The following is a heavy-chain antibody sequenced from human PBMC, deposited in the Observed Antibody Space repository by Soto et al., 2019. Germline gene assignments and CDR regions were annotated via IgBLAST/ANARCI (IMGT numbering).Heavy chain of an antibody. Sequence: ASVKVSCKTSGYVYTSFGISWVRQAPGQGLEWMGWIRPYNGDTKYAQKFQDRVTMTSDTSTTTAYMELRSLRSDDTAVYFCASANLRFSYGIEVWRQGTTVTVSS. CDR1: GYVYTSFG. CDR3: ASANLRFSYGIEV. V-gene: IGHV1-18*04. CDR2: IRPYNGDT. D-gene: IGHD3-3*01. J-gene: IGHJ6*02.